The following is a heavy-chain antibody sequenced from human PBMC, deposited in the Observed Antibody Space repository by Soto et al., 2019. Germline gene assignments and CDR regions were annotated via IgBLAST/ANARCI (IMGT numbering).Heavy chain of an antibody. Sequence: LRLSCAASGFTFSSYAMSWVRLAPGKGLEWVSGITGSGAITYYTDSVKGRFTISRDNSKNTLYLQMHSLRAEDTAVYYCARDVWETTSMYYGLDVWGLGTTVTVSS. CDR3: ARDVWETTSMYYGLDV. CDR2: ITGSGAIT. CDR1: GFTFSSYA. V-gene: IGHV3-23*01. D-gene: IGHD1-26*01. J-gene: IGHJ6*02.